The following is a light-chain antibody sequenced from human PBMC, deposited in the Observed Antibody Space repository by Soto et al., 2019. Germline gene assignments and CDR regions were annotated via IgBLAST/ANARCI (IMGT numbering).Light chain of an antibody. Sequence: AIQLTQSPSSLSASVGDRVTITCRASQDIRNNLGWYQQKPGRAPKLLIFTASGLQSGVPSRFSGRGSGTDFTLTISSLQPEDFATYYCQQSFSIPFTFGPGTKVDIK. V-gene: IGKV1-6*02. CDR2: TAS. J-gene: IGKJ3*01. CDR3: QQSFSIPFT. CDR1: QDIRNN.